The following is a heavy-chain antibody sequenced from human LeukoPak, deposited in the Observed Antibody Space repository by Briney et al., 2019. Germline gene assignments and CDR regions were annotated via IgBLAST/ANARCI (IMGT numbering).Heavy chain of an antibody. Sequence: GGSLTLSCAASGFTYSSYWMSWVRRATGEGLEWVANIRQDGSEKYYVDSVKGRFTISRDNAKNSLYLQMNSLRAEDTAVYYCARVGSPPWSYYYYMDVWGKGTTVTVSS. D-gene: IGHD1-26*01. CDR2: IRQDGSEK. CDR1: GFTYSSYW. J-gene: IGHJ6*03. CDR3: ARVGSPPWSYYYYMDV. V-gene: IGHV3-7*01.